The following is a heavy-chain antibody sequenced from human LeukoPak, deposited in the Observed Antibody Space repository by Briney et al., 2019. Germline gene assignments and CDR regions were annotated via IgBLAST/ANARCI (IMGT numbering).Heavy chain of an antibody. CDR1: GFTFDDYG. D-gene: IGHD3-10*01. V-gene: IGHV3-20*04. J-gene: IGHJ4*02. Sequence: GGSLRLSCAASGFTFDDYGMSWVRQAPGKGLEWVSGINWNGGSTGYADSVKGRFTISRDNAKNSLYLQMNSLRAEDTALYYCARTVGRITMVQGVYYFDYWGQGTLVTVSS. CDR3: ARTVGRITMVQGVYYFDY. CDR2: INWNGGST.